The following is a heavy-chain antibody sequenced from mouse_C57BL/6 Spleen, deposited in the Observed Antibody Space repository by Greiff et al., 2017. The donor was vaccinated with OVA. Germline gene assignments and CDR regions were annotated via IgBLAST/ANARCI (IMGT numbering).Heavy chain of an antibody. J-gene: IGHJ3*01. Sequence: EVHLVESGGGLVKPGGSLKLSCAASGFTFSSYAMSWVRQTPEKRLEWVATISDGGSYTYYPDNVKGRFTISRDNAKNNLYLQMSHLKSEDTAMYYWAREGGNDFDGGFAYWGQGTLVTVSA. CDR2: ISDGGSYT. CDR1: GFTFSSYA. CDR3: AREGGNDFDGGFAY. D-gene: IGHD2-4*01. V-gene: IGHV5-4*01.